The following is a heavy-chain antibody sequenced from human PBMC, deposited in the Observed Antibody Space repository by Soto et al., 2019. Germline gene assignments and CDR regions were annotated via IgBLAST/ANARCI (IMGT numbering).Heavy chain of an antibody. Sequence: TLSLRCAVSGGYRSCGYYSWSWIRQPPGKGLEWIGFIYNSGSTDYNSSLKSRVTISVDRSKQQFFLHLPSVTDADKAVYYCASYLKFFQIWGQGTRVTVSS. CDR3: ASYLKFFQI. V-gene: IGHV4-30-2*01. CDR2: IYNSGST. CDR1: GGYRSCGYYS. J-gene: IGHJ3*02.